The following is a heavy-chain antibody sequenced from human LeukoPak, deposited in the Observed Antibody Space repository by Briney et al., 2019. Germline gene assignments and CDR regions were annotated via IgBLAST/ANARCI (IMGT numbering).Heavy chain of an antibody. CDR1: GFTFSSYG. J-gene: IGHJ4*02. V-gene: IGHV3-33*01. CDR2: IWYDGSNK. CDR3: ARDLQSNGDYCFDY. Sequence: GGSLRLSCAASGFTFSSYGMHWVRQAPGKGLEWVAVIWYDGSNKYYADSVKGRFTISRGNSKNTLYLQMNSLRAEDTAVYYCARDLQSNGDYCFDYWGQGTLVTVSS. D-gene: IGHD4-17*01.